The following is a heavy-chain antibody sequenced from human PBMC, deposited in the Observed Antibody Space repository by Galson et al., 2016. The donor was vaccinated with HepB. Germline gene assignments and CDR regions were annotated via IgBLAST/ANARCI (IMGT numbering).Heavy chain of an antibody. CDR3: ARAWIHLYDLDY. Sequence: SLRLSCAASGFTFTSYAMSWARPAPGKGLEWVSGITGSGAGTYYADSVKGRFTISRDNSKNTLYLQMNSLRAEDTAVYYCARAWIHLYDLDYWGQGALVTVSS. V-gene: IGHV3-23*01. CDR2: ITGSGAGT. D-gene: IGHD5-18*01. J-gene: IGHJ4*02. CDR1: GFTFTSYA.